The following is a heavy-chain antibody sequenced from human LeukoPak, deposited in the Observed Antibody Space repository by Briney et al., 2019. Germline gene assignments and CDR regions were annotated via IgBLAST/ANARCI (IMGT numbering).Heavy chain of an antibody. CDR2: IYYSGST. CDR1: GGSISSSSYY. V-gene: IGHV4-61*01. Sequence: PSETLSLTCTVSGGSISSSSYYWSWIRQPPGKGLEWIGYIYYSGSTNYNPSLKSRVTISVDTSKNQFSLKLSSVTAADTAVYYCARDQGNWFDPWGQGTLVTVSS. J-gene: IGHJ5*02. CDR3: ARDQGNWFDP.